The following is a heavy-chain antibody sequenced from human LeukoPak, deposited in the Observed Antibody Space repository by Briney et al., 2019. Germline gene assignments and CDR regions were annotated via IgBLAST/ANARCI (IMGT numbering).Heavy chain of an antibody. CDR2: ISSSSSYI. V-gene: IGHV3-21*01. Sequence: GGSLRLSCAASGFTFSSYSMNWVRQAPGKGLEWVSSISSSSSYIYCADSVKGRFTISRDNAKNSLYLQMNSLRAEDTAVYYCARDFREYYYDTSGYNAFHIWGQGTMVTVSS. CDR3: ARDFREYYYDTSGYNAFHI. CDR1: GFTFSSYS. D-gene: IGHD3-22*01. J-gene: IGHJ3*02.